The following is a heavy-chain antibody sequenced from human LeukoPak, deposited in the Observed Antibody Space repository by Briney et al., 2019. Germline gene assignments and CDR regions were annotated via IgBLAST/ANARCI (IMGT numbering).Heavy chain of an antibody. V-gene: IGHV3-7*05. J-gene: IGHJ1*01. D-gene: IGHD6-13*01. Sequence: TGGSLRLSCAASGFTFSSYWMSWVRQAPGKGLEWVANIKQDGSEKYYVDSVKGRFTISRDNAKNSLYLQMNSLRAEDTAVYYSSLEGSSWYRYFQHWGQGTLVTASS. CDR2: IKQDGSEK. CDR1: GFTFSSYW. CDR3: SLEGSSWYRYFQH.